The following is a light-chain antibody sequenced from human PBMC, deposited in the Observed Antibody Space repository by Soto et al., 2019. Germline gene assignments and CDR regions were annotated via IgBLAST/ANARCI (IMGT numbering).Light chain of an antibody. CDR3: QQYYNWPRT. J-gene: IGKJ1*01. V-gene: IGKV3-15*01. CDR1: QSLGSD. Sequence: EIVMTQSPGTLSLSPGDIATLSCRASQSLGSDLAWYQQKPGQAPRLLIFGASARPTGIPARISGSGSGTEFTLTISSLRSEDFAVYFCQQYYNWPRTFGQGTKVEI. CDR2: GAS.